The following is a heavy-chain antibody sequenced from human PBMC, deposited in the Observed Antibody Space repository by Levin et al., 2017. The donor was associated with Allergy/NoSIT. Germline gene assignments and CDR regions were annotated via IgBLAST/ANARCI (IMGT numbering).Heavy chain of an antibody. D-gene: IGHD1-26*01. J-gene: IGHJ4*02. CDR3: ATITVDSGSYYLVDYFDY. V-gene: IGHV1-24*01. CDR1: GYTLTELS. Sequence: WASVKVSCKVSGYTLTELSMHWVRQAPGKGLEWMGGFDPEDGETIYAQKFQGRVTMTEDTSTDTAYMELSSLRSEDTAVYYCATITVDSGSYYLVDYFDYWGQGTLVTVSS. CDR2: FDPEDGET.